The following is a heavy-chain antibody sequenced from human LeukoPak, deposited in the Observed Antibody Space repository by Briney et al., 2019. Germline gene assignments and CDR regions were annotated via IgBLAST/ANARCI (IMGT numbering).Heavy chain of an antibody. V-gene: IGHV3-21*01. Sequence: GGSLRLSCAASGFTFSSHSMNWVRQAPGKGLEWVSSISSSSSYIYYADSVKGRFTISRDNAKNSLYLQMNSLRAEDTAVYYCARTGIYYYGMDVWGKGTTVTVSS. D-gene: IGHD3-10*01. CDR3: ARTGIYYYGMDV. J-gene: IGHJ6*04. CDR1: GFTFSSHS. CDR2: ISSSSSYI.